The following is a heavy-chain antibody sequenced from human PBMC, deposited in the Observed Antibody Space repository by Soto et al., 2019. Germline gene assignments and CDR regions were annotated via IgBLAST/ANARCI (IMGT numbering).Heavy chain of an antibody. D-gene: IGHD3-10*01. V-gene: IGHV3-7*01. CDR3: ARFSRSGECH. J-gene: IGHJ4*02. CDR2: IKQDGSQT. Sequence: GGSLRLSCAASGFTCSSYWMSWVRQPPGKGLEWVANIKQDGSQTNYVDSVKGRFTISRDNAKNSLYLQMDSRRVDDTAVYYCARFSRSGECHWGQGTLVTVSS. CDR1: GFTCSSYW.